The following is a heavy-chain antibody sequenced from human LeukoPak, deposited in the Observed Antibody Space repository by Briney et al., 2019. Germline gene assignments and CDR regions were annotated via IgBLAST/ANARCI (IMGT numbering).Heavy chain of an antibody. D-gene: IGHD1-26*01. V-gene: IGHV3-74*01. J-gene: IGHJ4*02. CDR2: ISSDGSIT. Sequence: GGSLRLSCAASGFTFSNYWMHWVRQAPGKGLVWVSRISSDGSITTYADSVKGRFTISRDDSKNTLYLQVNSLRAEDTAVYYCAKAGSIRFDYWGQGTLVTVSS. CDR1: GFTFSNYW. CDR3: AKAGSIRFDY.